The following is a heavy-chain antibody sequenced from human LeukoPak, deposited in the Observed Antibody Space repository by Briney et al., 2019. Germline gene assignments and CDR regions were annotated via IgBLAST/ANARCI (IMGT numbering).Heavy chain of an antibody. CDR2: IYYSGST. CDR3: ARREKFDYGLRY. J-gene: IGHJ4*02. D-gene: IGHD4-17*01. Sequence: PSETLSLTCTVSGGSISSYYWSWIRQPPGKGLEWIGYIYYSGSTNYNPSLKSRVTISVDTSKNQFSLKLSSVTAADTAAYYCARREKFDYGLRYWGQGTLVTVYS. V-gene: IGHV4-59*08. CDR1: GGSISSYY.